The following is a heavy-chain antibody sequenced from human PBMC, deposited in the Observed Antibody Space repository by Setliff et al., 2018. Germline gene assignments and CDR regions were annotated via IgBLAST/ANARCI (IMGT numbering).Heavy chain of an antibody. V-gene: IGHV3-30*02. CDR3: AKRGDSSSWLEY. CDR2: ILYDGSNK. J-gene: IGHJ4*02. Sequence: GGSLRLSCAASGFTFSSYGMHWVRQAPGKGLEWVAFILYDGSNKYYADSVKGRFTISRDDSKKTLYLQTNSLRAEDTAVYYCAKRGDSSSWLEYWGQGTLVTVSS. CDR1: GFTFSSYG. D-gene: IGHD6-13*01.